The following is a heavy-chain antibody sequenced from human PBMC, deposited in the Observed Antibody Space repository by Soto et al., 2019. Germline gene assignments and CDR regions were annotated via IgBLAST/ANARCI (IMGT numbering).Heavy chain of an antibody. CDR1: GGSVNGYY. D-gene: IGHD3-3*01. V-gene: IGHV4-34*02. CDR3: ATRITVFGLLIPPFDP. J-gene: IGHJ5*02. Sequence: QVHLQQWGAGLLKPSETLSLTCAVYGGSVNGYYWNWIRQPPGKGLEWIGEINHTGGTHYNPSLKSSVTMSVATSKNQFSRRLSSVTAADTAIYYCATRITVFGLLIPPFDPWGQGTQVTVSS. CDR2: INHTGGT.